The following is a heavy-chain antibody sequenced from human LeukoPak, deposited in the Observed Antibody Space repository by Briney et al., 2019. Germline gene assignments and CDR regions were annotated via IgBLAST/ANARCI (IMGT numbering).Heavy chain of an antibody. J-gene: IGHJ4*02. CDR1: GGSISSYY. V-gene: IGHV4-59*01. CDR3: ARGYYDFWSGYSYYFDY. Sequence: SETLSLTCPVSGGSISSYYWSWIRQPPGKGLEWIGYIYYSGSTNYNPSLKSRVTISVDTSKNQFSLKLSSVTAADTAVYYCARGYYDFWSGYSYYFDYWGQGTLVTVSS. D-gene: IGHD3-3*01. CDR2: IYYSGST.